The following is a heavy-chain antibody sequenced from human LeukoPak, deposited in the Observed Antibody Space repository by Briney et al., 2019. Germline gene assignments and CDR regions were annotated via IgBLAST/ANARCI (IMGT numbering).Heavy chain of an antibody. CDR2: TNPSDGST. CDR3: ARVRAYSYPFDY. D-gene: IGHD5-18*01. CDR1: GYSFTSYY. Sequence: GASVKVSCKASGYSFTSYYMHWVRQAPGQGLEWMGITNPSDGSTNFAQKFQGRVTMTRDASTSTVYMEVNSLRAEDTAVYYCARVRAYSYPFDYWGQGTLVTVSS. V-gene: IGHV1-46*01. J-gene: IGHJ4*02.